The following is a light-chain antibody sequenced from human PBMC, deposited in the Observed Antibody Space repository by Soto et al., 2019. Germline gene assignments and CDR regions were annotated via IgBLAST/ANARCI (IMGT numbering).Light chain of an antibody. Sequence: EIVITQSPATLSVSPGERVTLSCRASQSLTRNLAWYQHKPGLAPRLLIYDASSRATGILDRFSGSGSGTDFTLTISRLEPEDFAVYYCQQYGSSTTFGGGTKVDIK. CDR2: DAS. CDR1: QSLTRN. V-gene: IGKV3D-20*01. J-gene: IGKJ4*01. CDR3: QQYGSSTT.